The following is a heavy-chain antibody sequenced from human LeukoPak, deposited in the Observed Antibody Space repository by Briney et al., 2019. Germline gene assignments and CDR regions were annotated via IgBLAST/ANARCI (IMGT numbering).Heavy chain of an antibody. J-gene: IGHJ6*03. V-gene: IGHV3-74*01. D-gene: IGHD6-13*01. CDR1: GFTFSSYW. Sequence: GGSLRLSCAASGFTFSSYWMHWVRQAPGKGLVWVSRINSDGSSTNYADSVKGRFTISRDNAKNTLYLQMNCLRAEDTAVYYCTRGLAAVYYYYYYMDVWGKGTTVTVSS. CDR3: TRGLAAVYYYYYYMDV. CDR2: INSDGSST.